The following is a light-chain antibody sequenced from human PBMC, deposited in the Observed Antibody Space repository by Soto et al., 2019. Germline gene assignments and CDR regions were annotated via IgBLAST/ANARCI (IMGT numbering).Light chain of an antibody. CDR2: GAS. J-gene: IGKJ5*01. CDR1: QSVNSGY. V-gene: IGKV3-20*01. CDR3: QQYGSSPT. Sequence: EIVLTQSPVTLSLSPGERATLSCRASQSVNSGYLVWYQQKPGQAPRLLIYGASTRATGIPDRFSKSGSGTDFTLTISRLEPEDFAVYYCQQYGSSPTFGQGTRLEIK.